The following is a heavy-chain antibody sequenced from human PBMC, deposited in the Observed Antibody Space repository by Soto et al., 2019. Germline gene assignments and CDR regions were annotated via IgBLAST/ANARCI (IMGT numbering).Heavy chain of an antibody. CDR3: ARMFGGAITGTTAYYYGMDV. CDR2: IYPGDSDT. D-gene: IGHD1-7*01. V-gene: IGHV5-51*01. CDR1: GYSFTSYW. J-gene: IGHJ6*02. Sequence: GESLKISCKGSGYSFTSYWIGWVRQMPGKGLELMGIIYPGDSDTRSSPSFQGQVTISADKSISTAYLQWSSLKASDTAMYYCARMFGGAITGTTAYYYGMDVWGQGTTVTVSS.